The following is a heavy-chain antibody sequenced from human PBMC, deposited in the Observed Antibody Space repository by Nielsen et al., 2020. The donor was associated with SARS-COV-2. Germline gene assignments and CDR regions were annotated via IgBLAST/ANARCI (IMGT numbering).Heavy chain of an antibody. Sequence: SLKISCAASGFTFDDYAMHWVRQAPGKGLEWVSGISWNSGSIGYADPVKGRFTISRDNAKNSLYLQMNSLRAEDTALYYCAKALSYYDILTGYYVYYYYGMDVWGQGTTVTVSS. CDR1: GFTFDDYA. D-gene: IGHD3-9*01. CDR3: AKALSYYDILTGYYVYYYYGMDV. V-gene: IGHV3-9*01. J-gene: IGHJ6*02. CDR2: ISWNSGSI.